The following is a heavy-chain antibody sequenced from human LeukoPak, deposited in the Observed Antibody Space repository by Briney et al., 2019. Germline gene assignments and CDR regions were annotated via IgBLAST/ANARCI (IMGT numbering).Heavy chain of an antibody. V-gene: IGHV1-18*01. D-gene: IGHD2-15*01. J-gene: IGHJ4*02. CDR2: ISGYNENT. CDR3: ARDCSGSACNQALVFDN. Sequence: ASVKVSCKASGGTFSSYAISWVRQAPGQGLEWMGWISGYNENTNYAQKFQDRVTVTTDTSTSTAYMEMRALRSDDTAVYYCARDCSGSACNQALVFDNWGQGTLVAVSS. CDR1: GGTFSSYA.